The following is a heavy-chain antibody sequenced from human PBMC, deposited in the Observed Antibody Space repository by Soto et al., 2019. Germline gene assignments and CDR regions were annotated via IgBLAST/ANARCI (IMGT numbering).Heavy chain of an antibody. CDR2: ISAYDGNT. CDR3: ARYCGGDCYTD. J-gene: IGHJ1*01. Sequence: ASVKVSCKASGYTFTSYGINWVRQAPGQGLEWMGWISAYDGNTNYAQSLQGRVTMTTDTSTSTAYMELRSLRSDDTAVYYCARYCGGDCYTDLGQGTLLTVYS. CDR1: GYTFTSYG. V-gene: IGHV1-18*01. D-gene: IGHD2-21*02.